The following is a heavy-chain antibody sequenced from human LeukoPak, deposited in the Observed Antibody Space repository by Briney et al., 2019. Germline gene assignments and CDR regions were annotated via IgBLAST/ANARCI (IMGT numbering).Heavy chain of an antibody. D-gene: IGHD3-10*01. CDR2: ISYDGSNK. V-gene: IGHV3-30*03. CDR3: ARSFTYYYGSGSRHFDY. J-gene: IGHJ4*02. CDR1: GFTFSSYG. Sequence: GGSLRLSCAASGFTFSSYGMHWVRQAPGKGLEWVAVISYDGSNKYYADSVKGRFTISRDNSKNTLYLQMNSLRAEDTAVYYCARSFTYYYGSGSRHFDYWGQGTLVTVSS.